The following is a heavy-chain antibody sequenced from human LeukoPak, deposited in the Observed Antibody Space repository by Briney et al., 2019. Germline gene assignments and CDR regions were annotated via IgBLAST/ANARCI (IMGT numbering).Heavy chain of an antibody. D-gene: IGHD3-9*01. V-gene: IGHV4-39*01. Sequence: SETLSLTCTVSGGSISSSSYYWGWIRQPPGKGLEWIGSIYYSGSTYYNPSLKSRVTISVDTSKNQFSLKLSSVTAADTAVYYCATFLLVYYDILTGYYNVGAFDIWGQGTMVTVSS. CDR3: ATFLLVYYDILTGYYNVGAFDI. J-gene: IGHJ3*02. CDR1: GGSISSSSYY. CDR2: IYYSGST.